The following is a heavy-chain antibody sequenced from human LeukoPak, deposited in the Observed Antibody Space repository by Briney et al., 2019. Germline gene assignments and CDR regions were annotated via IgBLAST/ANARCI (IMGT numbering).Heavy chain of an antibody. Sequence: GGSLRLSCTASGFTFGDYAMHWVRQAPGKGLEYVSAISSNGGSTYYANSVKGRFTISRDNSKNTLYLQMGSLRAEDMAVYYCAAGYSGSFDYWGQGTLVTVSS. J-gene: IGHJ4*02. D-gene: IGHD1-26*01. CDR1: GFTFGDYA. CDR2: ISSNGGST. CDR3: AAGYSGSFDY. V-gene: IGHV3-64*01.